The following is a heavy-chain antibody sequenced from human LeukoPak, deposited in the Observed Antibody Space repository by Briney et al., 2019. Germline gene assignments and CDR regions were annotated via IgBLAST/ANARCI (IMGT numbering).Heavy chain of an antibody. J-gene: IGHJ4*02. D-gene: IGHD3-22*01. Sequence: SETLSLTCTVSGGSISSGGYYWTWIRQHPGKGLEWIGYIYYSVSTYYNPSLKSRVTISVDTSKNQFSLKLSSVTAADTAVYYCARDIYDSSGYYMDYWGQGTLVTVAS. CDR2: IYYSVST. V-gene: IGHV4-31*03. CDR1: GGSISSGGYY. CDR3: ARDIYDSSGYYMDY.